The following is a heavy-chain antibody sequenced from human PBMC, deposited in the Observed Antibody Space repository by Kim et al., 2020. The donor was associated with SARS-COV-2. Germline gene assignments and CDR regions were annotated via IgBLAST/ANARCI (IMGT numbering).Heavy chain of an antibody. CDR3: ARDYGSMGYCQY. Sequence: GRSLRLSCEASGFTFSNYALHWVRQAPGKGLEWVAVISYDGNNKYHADSVKGRFTISRDNSKNTLFLQMNSLRAEDTAVYYCARDYGSMGYCQYWGQGTLVIVSS. V-gene: IGHV3-30*04. CDR2: ISYDGNNK. D-gene: IGHD3-16*01. CDR1: GFTFSNYA. J-gene: IGHJ1*01.